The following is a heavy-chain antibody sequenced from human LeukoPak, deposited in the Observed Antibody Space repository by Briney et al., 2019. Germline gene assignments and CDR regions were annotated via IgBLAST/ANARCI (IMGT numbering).Heavy chain of an antibody. J-gene: IGHJ4*02. D-gene: IGHD3-3*01. Sequence: ASVKVSCKASGYTFASYYMHWVRQAPGQGLEWMGWISAYNGNTNYAQKLQGRVTMTTDTSTSTAYMELRSLRSDDTAVYYCSRPGFWSGYYYFDYWGQGALVTVSS. V-gene: IGHV1-18*04. CDR2: ISAYNGNT. CDR3: SRPGFWSGYYYFDY. CDR1: GYTFASYY.